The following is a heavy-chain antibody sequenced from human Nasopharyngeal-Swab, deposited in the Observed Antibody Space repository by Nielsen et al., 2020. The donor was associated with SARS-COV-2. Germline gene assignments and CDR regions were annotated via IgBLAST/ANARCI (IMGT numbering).Heavy chain of an antibody. Sequence: WICQPPGKGLEWLGYIYFSGNTYYNPSLKSRVTMSVDTSKMQFSLKLESVTAADTAVYYCARGVMGVERYYNIMTGYFFDPWGQGTLVTVSS. V-gene: IGHV4-30-4*01. D-gene: IGHD3-9*01. CDR3: ARGVMGVERYYNIMTGYFFDP. J-gene: IGHJ5*02. CDR2: IYFSGNT.